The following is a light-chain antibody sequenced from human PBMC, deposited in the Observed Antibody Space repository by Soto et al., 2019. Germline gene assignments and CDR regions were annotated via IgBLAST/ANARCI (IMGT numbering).Light chain of an antibody. CDR1: QVIGSRY. Sequence: EIVMTQSPGTLSLSPGERATISCRASQVIGSRYLAWYHQKSGQAPRLLIYGASSRATGIPDRFSGSGSGTEFTLTISRLEPEDFGVYYCQQFCSSIPHPFGQGTKLEIK. CDR3: QQFCSSIPHP. V-gene: IGKV3-20*01. J-gene: IGKJ2*01. CDR2: GAS.